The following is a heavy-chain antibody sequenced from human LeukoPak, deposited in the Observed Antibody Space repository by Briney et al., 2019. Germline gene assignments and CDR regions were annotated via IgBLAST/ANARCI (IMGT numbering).Heavy chain of an antibody. CDR3: ARAGIAVDYGMDV. Sequence: GESLKISCRGSGYIFSNYWIGWVRQMPGKGLEWMGIIYPGDSDTRYSPSFQGQVTISADKSISTAYLQWSSLKASDTAMYYCARAGIAVDYGMDVWGQGTTVTVSS. V-gene: IGHV5-51*01. CDR1: GYIFSNYW. CDR2: IYPGDSDT. J-gene: IGHJ6*02. D-gene: IGHD6-19*01.